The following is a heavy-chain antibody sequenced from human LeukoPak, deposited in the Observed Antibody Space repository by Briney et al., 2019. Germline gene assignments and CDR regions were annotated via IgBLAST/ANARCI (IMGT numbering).Heavy chain of an antibody. CDR1: GFTFSSCG. D-gene: IGHD3-22*01. CDR3: AKDSPLTPPYYYDSSGHEHDY. V-gene: IGHV3-30*02. J-gene: IGHJ4*02. CDR2: IRYDGSNK. Sequence: PGGSLRLSCAASGFTFSSCGMHWVRQAPGKGLEWVAFIRYDGSNKYYADSVKGRFTISRDNSKNTLYLQMNSLRAEDTAVYYCAKDSPLTPPYYYDSSGHEHDYWGQGTLVTVSS.